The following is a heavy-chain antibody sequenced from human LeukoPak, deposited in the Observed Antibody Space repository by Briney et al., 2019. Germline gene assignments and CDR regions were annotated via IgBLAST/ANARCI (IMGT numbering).Heavy chain of an antibody. V-gene: IGHV3-11*04. Sequence: GGSLRLSCVASGFTFSDYYMSWIRQAPGKGLEWVSHISESGSTIYYTDSVKGRFTISRDNAKNSLYLQMNSLRAEDTAVYYCARTVTGTVFDAFDIWGQGTMVTVSS. CDR1: GFTFSDYY. J-gene: IGHJ3*02. CDR3: ARTVTGTVFDAFDI. CDR2: ISESGSTI. D-gene: IGHD1-20*01.